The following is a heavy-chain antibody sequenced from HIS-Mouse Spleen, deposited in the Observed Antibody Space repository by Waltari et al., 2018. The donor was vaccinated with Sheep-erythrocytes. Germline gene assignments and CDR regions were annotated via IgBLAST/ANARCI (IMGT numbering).Heavy chain of an antibody. J-gene: IGHJ4*02. V-gene: IGHV3-15*01. CDR1: GFTFSNAW. CDR3: TTDLYYDFWSGSKYFDY. CDR2: IKSKTDGGTT. Sequence: EVQLVESGGGLVKPGGSLRLSCAASGFTFSNAWLSWVRQAPGKGLGWVGRIKSKTDGGTTDYVAPVKGRFTISRDDSKNTLYLQMNSLKTEDTAVYYCTTDLYYDFWSGSKYFDYWGQGTLVTVSS. D-gene: IGHD3-3*01.